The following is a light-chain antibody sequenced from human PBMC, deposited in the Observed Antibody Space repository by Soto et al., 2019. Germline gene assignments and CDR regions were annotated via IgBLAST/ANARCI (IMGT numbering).Light chain of an antibody. CDR1: QSISSY. CDR2: DAS. J-gene: IGKJ1*01. CDR3: LQHNSYLAT. V-gene: IGKV1-17*01. Sequence: DIQMTQSPSSLSASVGDRVTITCRASQSISSYLSWYQQKPGKAPNLLIFDASTLESGVPSRFSGSGSGTEFTLTISSLQPEDFATYYCLQHNSYLATFGQGTKVDIK.